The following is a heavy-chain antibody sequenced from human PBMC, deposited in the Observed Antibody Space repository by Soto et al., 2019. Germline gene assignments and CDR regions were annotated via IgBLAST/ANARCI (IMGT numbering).Heavy chain of an antibody. CDR1: GFTFSSYA. CDR2: ISYDGSNK. V-gene: IGHV3-30-3*01. Sequence: QVQLVEAGGGVVQPGRSLRLSCAASGFTFSSYAMHWVRQAPGKGLEWVAVISYDGSNKYYADSVKGRFTISRDNSKNTLYLQMNSLRAEDTAVYYCARDQLSSSSAFLDYWGQGTLVTVSS. J-gene: IGHJ4*02. D-gene: IGHD6-6*01. CDR3: ARDQLSSSSAFLDY.